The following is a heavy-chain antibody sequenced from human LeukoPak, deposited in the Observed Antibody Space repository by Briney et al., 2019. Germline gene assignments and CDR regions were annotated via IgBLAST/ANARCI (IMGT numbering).Heavy chain of an antibody. CDR3: AREDGSYLDY. V-gene: IGHV3-30-3*01. CDR1: GFTFSSYA. J-gene: IGHJ4*02. D-gene: IGHD1-26*01. CDR2: ISYGGSNK. Sequence: GGSLRLSCAASGFTFSSYAMHWVRQAPGKGLEWVAVISYGGSNKYYADSVKGRFTISRDNSKNTLYLQMNSLRAEDTAVYYCAREDGSYLDYWSQGTLVTVSS.